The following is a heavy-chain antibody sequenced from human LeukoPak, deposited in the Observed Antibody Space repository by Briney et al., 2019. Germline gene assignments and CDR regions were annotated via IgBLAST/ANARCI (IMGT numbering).Heavy chain of an antibody. D-gene: IGHD3-10*01. Sequence: SETLPLTCTVSGGSISSSTYYWGWIRQPPGKGLEWIGTIYYSGSTYYNPSLKSRVTISVDTSKNQFSLKLSSVTAADTALYYCARHSGELDVWGKGTTVTISS. V-gene: IGHV4-39*01. CDR2: IYYSGST. CDR3: ARHSGELDV. CDR1: GGSISSSTYY. J-gene: IGHJ6*04.